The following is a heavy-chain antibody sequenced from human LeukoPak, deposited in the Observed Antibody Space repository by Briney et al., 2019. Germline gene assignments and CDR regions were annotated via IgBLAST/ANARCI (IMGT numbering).Heavy chain of an antibody. CDR3: ARDWDNQNAFDI. J-gene: IGHJ3*02. D-gene: IGHD1-26*01. CDR1: GGSISSSNC. Sequence: SGTLSLTCAVAGGSISSSNCWSWVRQPPGKGLEWIGEVYHSGSTNYNPSLKSRVTISVDKSKNQFSLKLSSVTAADTAVYYCARDWDNQNAFDIWGQGTMVTGSS. CDR2: VYHSGST. V-gene: IGHV4-4*02.